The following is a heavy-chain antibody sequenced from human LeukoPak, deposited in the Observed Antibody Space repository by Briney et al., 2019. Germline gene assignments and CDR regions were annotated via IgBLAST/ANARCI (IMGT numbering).Heavy chain of an antibody. V-gene: IGHV1-8*01. CDR2: KNPNSGRT. J-gene: IGHJ6*02. CDR1: GYTFTSYD. CDR3: ARGPVKTHGMDV. Sequence: ASVKVSCKASGYTFTSYDINWVRQATGQGPEWMGWKNPNSGRTGFAQRFQGRLTMTTDTSISAAYMELSSLTSEDTAVYYCARGPVKTHGMDVWGQGTTVTVSS.